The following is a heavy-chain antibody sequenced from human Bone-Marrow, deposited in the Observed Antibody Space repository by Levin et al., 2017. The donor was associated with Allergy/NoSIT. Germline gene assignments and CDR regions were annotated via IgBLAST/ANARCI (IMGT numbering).Heavy chain of an antibody. CDR1: GGSISSGGYS. CDR3: AKSLWFGAYFDY. D-gene: IGHD3-10*01. CDR2: IYHSGST. J-gene: IGHJ4*02. Sequence: SQTLSLTCAVSGGSISSGGYSWSWIRQPPGKGLEWIGYIYHSGSTYYNPSLKSRVPISMDRSKNHFSLNLTSVTAADTAVYFCAKSLWFGAYFDYWGQGTLVTVSS. V-gene: IGHV4-30-2*01.